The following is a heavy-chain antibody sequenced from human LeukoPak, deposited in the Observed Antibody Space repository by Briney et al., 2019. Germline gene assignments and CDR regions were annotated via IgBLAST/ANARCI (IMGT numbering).Heavy chain of an antibody. J-gene: IGHJ2*01. CDR1: GGSVNTGGYY. V-gene: IGHV4-39*01. CDR2: VYFSGST. CDR3: ARQNWGRDWHFDL. D-gene: IGHD7-27*01. Sequence: SETLSLTCTVSGGSVNTGGYYWACIRQPPGKVLEWIGSVYFSGSTSCNPSLKSRGTISIDMSKNQFSLKLSSVTAADTAIYYCARQNWGRDWHFDLWGRGTLVTVSS.